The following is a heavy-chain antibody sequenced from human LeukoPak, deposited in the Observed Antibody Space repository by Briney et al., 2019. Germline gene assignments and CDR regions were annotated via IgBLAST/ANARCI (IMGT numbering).Heavy chain of an antibody. Sequence: ASVKVSCKASGYTFTSYYMHWVRQAPGQGLEWMGIINPSGGSTSYAQKFQGRVTMTRDTSTSTVYMALSSLRSEDTAVYYCARMYRPYYFDYWGQGTLVTVSS. CDR3: ARMYRPYYFDY. CDR1: GYTFTSYY. CDR2: INPSGGST. J-gene: IGHJ4*02. V-gene: IGHV1-46*01. D-gene: IGHD1-26*01.